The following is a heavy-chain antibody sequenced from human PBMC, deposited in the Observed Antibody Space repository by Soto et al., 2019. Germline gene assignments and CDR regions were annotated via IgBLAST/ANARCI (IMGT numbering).Heavy chain of an antibody. CDR2: ISRTGDDV. D-gene: IGHD4-17*01. Sequence: EGQLVESGGGLDKPGGSLRLSCAASGFIFTNYGMHWVRQAPGKGLEWVASISRTGDDVLYADSVKGRFSISRDNAKNSLSLQMSSLRVEDTSVYYCATDSLYSTTWYDYFDLWGQGTLVTVSS. CDR1: GFIFTNYG. CDR3: ATDSLYSTTWYDYFDL. J-gene: IGHJ5*02. V-gene: IGHV3-21*06.